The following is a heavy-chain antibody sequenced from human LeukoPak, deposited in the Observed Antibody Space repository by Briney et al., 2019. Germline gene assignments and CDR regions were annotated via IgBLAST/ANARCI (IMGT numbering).Heavy chain of an antibody. CDR1: GGSFSGYY. Sequence: SETLSLTCAVYGGSFSGYYWTWIRQPPGKGLEWVGEINDSGSTNYNPSLKSRVTISVDTSKNQFSLELTSVTAADTALYYCTAIRDTATHVTGPYNWFDPWGQGNPVTVSS. V-gene: IGHV4-34*01. CDR2: INDSGST. CDR3: TAIRDTATHVTGPYNWFDP. D-gene: IGHD5-18*01. J-gene: IGHJ5*02.